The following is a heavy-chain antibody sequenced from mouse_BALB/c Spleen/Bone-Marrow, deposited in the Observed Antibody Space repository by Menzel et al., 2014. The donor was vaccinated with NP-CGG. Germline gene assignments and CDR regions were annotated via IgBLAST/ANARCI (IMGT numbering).Heavy chain of an antibody. V-gene: IGHV14-3*02. CDR2: IDPANGNT. CDR3: ARIYYYGRGYFDY. J-gene: IGHJ2*01. CDR1: GFSIKDTY. Sequence: VQLQQSGAELVKPGASVKLSCTASGFSIKDTYMHWVKQRPELGLEWIGRIDPANGNTKYDPKFQGKATITADTSSNTAYLQLSSLTSEDTAVYYCARIYYYGRGYFDYWGQGTTLTVSS. D-gene: IGHD1-1*01.